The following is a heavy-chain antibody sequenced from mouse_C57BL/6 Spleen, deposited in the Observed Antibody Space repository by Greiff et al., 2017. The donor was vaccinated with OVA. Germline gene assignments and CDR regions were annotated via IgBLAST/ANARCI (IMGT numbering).Heavy chain of an antibody. D-gene: IGHD4-1*02. CDR2: IDPSDSYT. CDR1: GYTFTSYW. V-gene: IGHV1-50*01. J-gene: IGHJ2*01. CDR3: ARRGQLGLFDY. Sequence: VKLQQPGAELVKPGASVKLSCKASGYTFTSYWMQWVKQRPGQGLEWIGEIDPSDSYTNYNQKFKGKAKLTVDTSYSTAYMQLSSLRSEDSAVYDCARRGQLGLFDYWGQGTTLTVSS.